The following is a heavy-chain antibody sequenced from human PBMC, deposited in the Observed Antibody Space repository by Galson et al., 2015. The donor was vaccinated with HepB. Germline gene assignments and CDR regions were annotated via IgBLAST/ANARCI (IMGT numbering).Heavy chain of an antibody. V-gene: IGHV1-69*13. CDR1: GGTFSSYA. D-gene: IGHD4-17*01. CDR3: ASSPNDYGDDQTFDY. J-gene: IGHJ4*02. Sequence: SVKVSCKASGGTFSSYAISWVRQAPGQGLEWMGGIIPIFGTANYAQKFQGRVTITADESTSTAYMELSSLRSEDTAVYYCASSPNDYGDDQTFDYWGQGTLVTVSS. CDR2: IIPIFGTA.